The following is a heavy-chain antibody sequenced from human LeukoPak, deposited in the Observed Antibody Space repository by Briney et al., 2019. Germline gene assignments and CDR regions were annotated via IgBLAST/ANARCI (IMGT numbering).Heavy chain of an antibody. D-gene: IGHD6-19*01. CDR2: ISTGSSYI. CDR1: GFAFTFHA. V-gene: IGHV3-21*01. J-gene: IGHJ5*02. CDR3: ARDSSLTVAGNTNWFDP. Sequence: PGGSLRLSCAASGFAFTFHAMSWLRQPPGKGLEWVSSISTGSSYIYYADSVKGRFTISRDNAKNSLYLQMNSLRAEDTAVYYCARDSSLTVAGNTNWFDPWGQGTLVTVSS.